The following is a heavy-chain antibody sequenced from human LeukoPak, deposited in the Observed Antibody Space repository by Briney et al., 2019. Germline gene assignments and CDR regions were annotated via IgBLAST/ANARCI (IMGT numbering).Heavy chain of an antibody. CDR1: GYPSSNYW. CDR3: ARSRDSSGYYYLI. V-gene: IGHV5-51*01. D-gene: IGHD3-22*01. J-gene: IGHJ4*02. Sequence: PGESLQISCVASGYPSSNYWSGWVRQMHGMGLGGLGIIYPDDSNTIYSPSFQGQVTISADKSISTAYLQWSSLKASDTAMYYCARSRDSSGYYYLIWGQGTLVTVSS. CDR2: IYPDDSNT.